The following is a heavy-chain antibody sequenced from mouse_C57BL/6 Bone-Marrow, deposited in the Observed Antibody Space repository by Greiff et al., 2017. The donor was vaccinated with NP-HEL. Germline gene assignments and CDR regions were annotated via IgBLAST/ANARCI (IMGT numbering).Heavy chain of an antibody. D-gene: IGHD2-4*01. CDR1: GYTFTSYD. J-gene: IGHJ1*03. CDR2: IYPRDGST. Sequence: QVQLQQSGPELVKPGASVKLSCKASGYTFTSYDINWVKQRPGQGLEWIGWIYPRDGSTKYNEKFKGQATLTVDTSSSTAYMELHSLTSEDSAVYFCARSFYYDLDWYCDVWGTGTTVTVAS. V-gene: IGHV1-85*01. CDR3: ARSFYYDLDWYCDV.